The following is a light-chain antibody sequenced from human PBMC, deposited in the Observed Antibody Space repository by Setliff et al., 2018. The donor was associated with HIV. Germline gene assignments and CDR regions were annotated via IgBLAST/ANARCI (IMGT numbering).Light chain of an antibody. CDR1: SSDIGSYIL. Sequence: QSVLTQPASVSGSPGQSITISCTGTSSDIGSYILVSWYQQHPGRAPKLIVYEISKRPSGVSNRFSGSKSGNTASLTISGLQAEDEADYYCCSYTGSSSYVFGGGTKSPS. V-gene: IGLV2-23*02. CDR3: CSYTGSSSYV. J-gene: IGLJ1*01. CDR2: EIS.